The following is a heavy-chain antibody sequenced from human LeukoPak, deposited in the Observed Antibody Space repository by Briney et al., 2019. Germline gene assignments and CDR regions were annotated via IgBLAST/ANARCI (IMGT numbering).Heavy chain of an antibody. CDR2: IADSSNYM. D-gene: IGHD5-24*01. V-gene: IGHV3-21*01. J-gene: IGHJ4*02. Sequence: GGSLRLSCAASGFTFSNHNMNWVRQAPGKGLEWVSSIADSSNYMYYTDSVKGRFTISRDNAKNSLYLQMNSLRVEDTAVYYCARGSGYNFFDYWGQGTLVTVSS. CDR3: ARGSGYNFFDY. CDR1: GFTFSNHN.